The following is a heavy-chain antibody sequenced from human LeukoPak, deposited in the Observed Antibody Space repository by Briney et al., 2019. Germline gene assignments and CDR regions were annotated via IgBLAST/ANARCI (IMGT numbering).Heavy chain of an antibody. D-gene: IGHD5-12*01. V-gene: IGHV4-30-4*01. Sequence: SETLSLTCTVSGGSISSGDYYWSWIRQPPGKGLEWIGYIYYSGSTYYDPSLKSRVTISVDTSKNQFSLKLSSVTAADTAVYYCARGRLASFDYWGQGTLVTVSS. J-gene: IGHJ4*02. CDR3: ARGRLASFDY. CDR1: GGSISSGDYY. CDR2: IYYSGST.